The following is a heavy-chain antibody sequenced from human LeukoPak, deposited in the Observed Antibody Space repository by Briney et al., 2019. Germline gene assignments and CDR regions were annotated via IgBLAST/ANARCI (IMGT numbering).Heavy chain of an antibody. V-gene: IGHV3-21*01. D-gene: IGHD3-22*01. Sequence: GGSLRLSCAASGFTFSSYSMNWVRQAPGKGLEWVSSISSSSSYMYYADSVKGRFTISRDNAKNSLYLQMNSLRAEDTAVYYCARPLSSGRNNAFDIWGQGTMVTVSS. CDR3: ARPLSSGRNNAFDI. CDR2: ISSSSSYM. CDR1: GFTFSSYS. J-gene: IGHJ3*02.